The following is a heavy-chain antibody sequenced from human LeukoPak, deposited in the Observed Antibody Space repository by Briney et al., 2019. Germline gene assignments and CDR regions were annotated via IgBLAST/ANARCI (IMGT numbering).Heavy chain of an antibody. Sequence: SETLSLTCTVSGGSISSYYWSWIRQPPGKGLEWIGYSGNTKYNPSLKSRVTISVDTSKNQFSLKLSSVTAADTAVYYCARHDGPAGTGGDDYWGQGTLVTVSS. CDR2: SGNT. CDR1: GGSISSYY. V-gene: IGHV4-59*08. CDR3: ARHDGPAGTGGDDY. J-gene: IGHJ4*02. D-gene: IGHD6-13*01.